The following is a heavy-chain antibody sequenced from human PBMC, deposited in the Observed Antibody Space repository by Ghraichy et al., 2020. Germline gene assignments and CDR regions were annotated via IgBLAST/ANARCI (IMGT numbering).Heavy chain of an antibody. V-gene: IGHV3-23*01. CDR3: AKDIVVVPAAILGY. J-gene: IGHJ4*02. CDR1: GFTFSSYA. D-gene: IGHD2-2*01. CDR2: ISGSGGST. Sequence: GESLNISCAASGFTFSSYAMSWVRQAPGKGLEWVSAISGSGGSTYYADSVKGRFTISRDNSKNTLYLQMNILRAEDTAVYYCAKDIVVVPAAILGYWGQGTLVTVSS.